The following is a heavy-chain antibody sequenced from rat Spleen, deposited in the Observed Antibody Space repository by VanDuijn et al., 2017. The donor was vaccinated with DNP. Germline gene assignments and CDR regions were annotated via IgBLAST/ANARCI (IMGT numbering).Heavy chain of an antibody. V-gene: IGHV7-7*01. D-gene: IGHD2-2*01. CDR3: ARWIPTAHLDY. CDR1: GFTFTDFS. J-gene: IGHJ2*01. CDR2: IRDRAHGYAT. Sequence: EVQLVESGRGLVQPGGSVRLSCAASGFTFTDFSMNWIRQPAGKAPEWLAFIRDRAHGYATEYNPSVRGRLTISRDDSQNMLYLQMNSLRAEDTATYYCARWIPTAHLDYWGQGVMVTVSS.